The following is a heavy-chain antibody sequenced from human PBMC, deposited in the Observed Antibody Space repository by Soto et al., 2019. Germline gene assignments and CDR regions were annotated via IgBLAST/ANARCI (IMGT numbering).Heavy chain of an antibody. V-gene: IGHV1-8*01. CDR1: GYTFGIYD. CDR3: TGGPPNWGFDS. D-gene: IGHD7-27*01. Sequence: ASVKVSCKPSGYTFGIYDINWVRQTAGQGLEWMGWMSPKTANTGYAQKFQGRVTMTRSTSISTAYMELSSLTSEDTAVYYCTGGPPNWGFDSWGQGTPVPVSS. CDR2: MSPKTANT. J-gene: IGHJ5*01.